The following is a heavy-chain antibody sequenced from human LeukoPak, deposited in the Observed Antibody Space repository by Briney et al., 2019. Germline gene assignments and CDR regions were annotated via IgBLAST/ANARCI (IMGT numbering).Heavy chain of an antibody. CDR2: IYSGGST. V-gene: IGHV3-53*01. Sequence: GSLRLFCAASGFPVSSNYMSWVRPASGKGVEWVSVIYSGGSTYYADSVKGRFTISRDNSKNTLYLQMNSLRAEDTAVYYCASGRGENFDYWGQGTLVTVSS. J-gene: IGHJ4*02. CDR1: GFPVSSNY. CDR3: ASGRGENFDY. D-gene: IGHD2-21*01.